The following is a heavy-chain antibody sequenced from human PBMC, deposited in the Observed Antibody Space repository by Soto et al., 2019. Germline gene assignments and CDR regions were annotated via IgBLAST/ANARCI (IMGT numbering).Heavy chain of an antibody. Sequence: GGSLRLSCAASGFTFSSYAMSWVRQAPGKGLEWVSAISGSGGSTYYADSVKGRFTISRDNSKNTLYLQMDSLRAEDTAVYYCAKGGSFRVNWYFDLWGRGTLVTVSS. CDR3: AKGGSFRVNWYFDL. CDR2: ISGSGGST. CDR1: GFTFSSYA. D-gene: IGHD6-6*01. J-gene: IGHJ2*01. V-gene: IGHV3-23*01.